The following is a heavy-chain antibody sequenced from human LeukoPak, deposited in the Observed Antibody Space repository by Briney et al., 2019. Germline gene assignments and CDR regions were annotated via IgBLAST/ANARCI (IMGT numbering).Heavy chain of an antibody. J-gene: IGHJ4*02. CDR1: GYSIRGGYY. V-gene: IGHV4-38-2*01. CDR2: FYHSGST. D-gene: IGHD2-21*02. Sequence: SETLSLTCAVSGYSIRGGYYWGWIGQPPGKGLGWIGSFYHSGSTYYNPSLKSRVTISVDTSKNQFSLKLSSVTAADTAVYYCARGPPIVVVTAQLDYWGQGTLVTVSS. CDR3: ARGPPIVVVTAQLDY.